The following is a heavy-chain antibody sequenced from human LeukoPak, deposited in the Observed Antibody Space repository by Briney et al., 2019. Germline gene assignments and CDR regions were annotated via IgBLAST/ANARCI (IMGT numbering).Heavy chain of an antibody. V-gene: IGHV3-74*01. CDR3: VRDIQGWFDP. CDR2: INNGGSNT. CDR1: GFIFGSYW. J-gene: IGHJ5*02. Sequence: GGSLRLSCAASGFIFGSYWMNWVRHPPGKGLVWVSQINNGGSNTNYADSVKGRFTISRDNAKNTLYLQMDSLRAEDTAVYYCVRDIQGWFDPWGQGTLVTVSS.